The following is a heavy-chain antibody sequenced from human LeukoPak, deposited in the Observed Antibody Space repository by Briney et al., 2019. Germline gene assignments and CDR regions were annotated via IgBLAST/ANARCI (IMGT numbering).Heavy chain of an antibody. CDR3: AKDLGKVIAAAGTSGFDS. V-gene: IGHV3-43*01. Sequence: GGSLRLSCAASGFNFDDYTMHWVRQIPGKSLEWVSLINWDGGSTFYADSVKGRFTISSDTRKNFLYLQMISLRTEDTALYYCAKDLGKVIAAAGTSGFDSWGRGTLVTVSS. CDR1: GFNFDDYT. CDR2: INWDGGST. J-gene: IGHJ4*01. D-gene: IGHD6-13*01.